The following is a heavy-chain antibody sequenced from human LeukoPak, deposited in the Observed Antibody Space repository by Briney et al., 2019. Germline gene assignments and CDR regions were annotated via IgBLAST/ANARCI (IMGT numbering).Heavy chain of an antibody. Sequence: GGSLRLSCAASGFTFSSYGMHWVRQAPGKGLEWVAVISYDGSNKYYADSVKGRFTISRDNSKNTLYLQMNSLRAEDTAVYYCAKAYGSGSSPLGYWGQGTLVTVSS. CDR1: GFTFSSYG. V-gene: IGHV3-30*18. CDR3: AKAYGSGSSPLGY. D-gene: IGHD3-10*01. J-gene: IGHJ4*02. CDR2: ISYDGSNK.